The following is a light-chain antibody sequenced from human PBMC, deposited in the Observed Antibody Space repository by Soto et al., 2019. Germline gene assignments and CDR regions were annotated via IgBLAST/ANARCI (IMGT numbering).Light chain of an antibody. V-gene: IGKV1-6*01. CDR1: QGIRND. Sequence: AIQMTQSPSSLSASVGDRVTITCRASQGIRNDLGWYQDKPGKAPKLLIYGASSLQAGVPSRFSGNGSGTDFTLTITSLQPEDFATYYCLQDYNYPRTFGQGTKVEIK. CDR2: GAS. CDR3: LQDYNYPRT. J-gene: IGKJ1*01.